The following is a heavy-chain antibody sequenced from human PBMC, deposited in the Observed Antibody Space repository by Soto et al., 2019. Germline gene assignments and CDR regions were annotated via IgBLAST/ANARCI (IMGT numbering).Heavy chain of an antibody. Sequence: QVQLVESGGGVVQPGTSLRLSCEASGFAFNKFGMHWVRQAPGQGLEWVAFISYDGSYQYYADSVPGRLTITRDNSMNALNMQLNSPRREDTAVYYCAKGGEVGGVLGDHWGQGTLVTVSS. J-gene: IGHJ4*02. CDR1: GFAFNKFG. D-gene: IGHD1-26*01. CDR3: AKGGEVGGVLGDH. V-gene: IGHV3-30*18. CDR2: ISYDGSYQ.